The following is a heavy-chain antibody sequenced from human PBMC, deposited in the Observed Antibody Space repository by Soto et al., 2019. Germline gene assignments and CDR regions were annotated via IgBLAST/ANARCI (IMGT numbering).Heavy chain of an antibody. CDR2: IYYSGST. CDR1: GGSISSYY. J-gene: IGHJ4*02. D-gene: IGHD4-17*01. CDR3: RTSTDYGDYGWTFEY. V-gene: IGHV4-59*01. Sequence: PSETLALTCTVSGGSISSYYWTWIRQPPGKGLEWIGYIYYSGSTNYNPSLKSRVTISVDTSKNQFSLKMRSVTAADTPPYYSRTSTDYGDYGWTFEYWGEGTLVIVSS.